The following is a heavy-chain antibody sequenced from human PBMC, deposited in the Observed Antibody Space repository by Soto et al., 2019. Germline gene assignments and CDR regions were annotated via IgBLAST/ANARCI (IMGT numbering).Heavy chain of an antibody. CDR1: GDTFSSYS. V-gene: IGHV1-69*13. Sequence: SVKVSCKASGDTFSSYSISWVRQAPGQGLEWMGGIVPIFGTTVYAPRLQGRVTITADGPTSTSCMELSGLTFEDTAVYYCAANSLGGGSQGDVWGQGTTVTVSS. J-gene: IGHJ6*02. D-gene: IGHD3-10*01. CDR3: AANSLGGGSQGDV. CDR2: IVPIFGTT.